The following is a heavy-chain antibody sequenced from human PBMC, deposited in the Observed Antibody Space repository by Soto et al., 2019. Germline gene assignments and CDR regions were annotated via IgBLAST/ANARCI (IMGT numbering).Heavy chain of an antibody. CDR1: GFTFSDAW. D-gene: IGHD3-10*01. V-gene: IGHV3-15*07. Sequence: EVQLVESGGGLVKPGGSLRLSCVASGFTFSDAWMNWIRQAPGKGLEWVGRFKSKSDGGTTDYAAPVKGRFTISRDDSKNTLYLEMNSLKTEDTAVYFCTTAPRYNYISGDWGQGTLVTVSS. CDR3: TTAPRYNYISGD. J-gene: IGHJ4*02. CDR2: FKSKSDGGTT.